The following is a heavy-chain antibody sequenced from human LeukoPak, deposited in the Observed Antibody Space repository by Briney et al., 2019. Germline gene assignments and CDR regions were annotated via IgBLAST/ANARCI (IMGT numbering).Heavy chain of an antibody. J-gene: IGHJ4*02. CDR2: ISWNSGSI. CDR1: GFTFDDYA. CDR3: ARSITMIVVVTPTTYFDY. Sequence: GRSLRLSCAASGFTFDDYAMHWVRQAPGKGLEWVSGISWNSGSIGYADSVKGRFTISRDNAKNSLYLQMNSLRAEDTALYYCARSITMIVVVTPTTYFDYWGQGTLVTVFS. D-gene: IGHD3-22*01. V-gene: IGHV3-9*01.